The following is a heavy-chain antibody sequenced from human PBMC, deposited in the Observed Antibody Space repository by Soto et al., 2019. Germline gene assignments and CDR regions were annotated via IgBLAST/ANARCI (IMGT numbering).Heavy chain of an antibody. V-gene: IGHV3-74*01. Sequence: PWGALRLSCVVSEFTFSSSWMHWVRQGPGKGLVWVSRMNSDGSITNYADSVKGRFTTSRDNAKNMLYLQMNSLRAQDTALYYCVTGSSEYWGQGTLVTVYS. CDR1: EFTFSSSW. J-gene: IGHJ4*02. D-gene: IGHD6-6*01. CDR3: VTGSSEY. CDR2: MNSDGSIT.